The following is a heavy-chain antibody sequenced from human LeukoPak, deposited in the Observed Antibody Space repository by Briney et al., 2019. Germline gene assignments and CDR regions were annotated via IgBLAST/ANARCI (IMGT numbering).Heavy chain of an antibody. Sequence: SETLSLTCTVSDGSISSYYWSWIRQPPGKGLEWIGYMYNSGSTNYNPSLTSRVTISVDTSKNQFSLKLNSVTAADTAVYYCARSNGYNFHGYFDHWGQGTLVTVSS. D-gene: IGHD5-24*01. CDR1: DGSISSYY. V-gene: IGHV4-59*01. CDR3: ARSNGYNFHGYFDH. J-gene: IGHJ4*02. CDR2: MYNSGST.